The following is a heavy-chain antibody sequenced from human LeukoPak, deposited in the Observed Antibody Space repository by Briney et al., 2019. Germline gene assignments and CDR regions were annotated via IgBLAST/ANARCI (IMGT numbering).Heavy chain of an antibody. Sequence: SETLSLTCAVYGGPFSGYYWSWIRQPPGKGLEWIGEINHSGSTNYNPSLKSRFTISVDTSKNQFSLKLSSVTAADTAVYYCARAPYYDFWSGHWYWGQGTLVTVSS. CDR1: GGPFSGYY. D-gene: IGHD3-3*01. CDR2: INHSGST. V-gene: IGHV4-34*01. J-gene: IGHJ4*02. CDR3: ARAPYYDFWSGHWY.